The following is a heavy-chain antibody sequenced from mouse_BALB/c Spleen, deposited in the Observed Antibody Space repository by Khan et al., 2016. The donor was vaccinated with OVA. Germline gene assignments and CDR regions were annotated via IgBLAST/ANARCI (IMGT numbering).Heavy chain of an antibody. CDR2: IWAGGST. CDR1: GFSLITYG. V-gene: IGHV2-9*02. Sequence: QVTLKESGPGLVAPSQSLSITCSVSGFSLITYGVHWVRQSPGKGLEWLGIIWAGGSTTYNSALLSRLIISKYNSKSQVFLKMNSLQKDDTAMDYCDRETAYDGEYEAVDYWGQGTSVTVSA. D-gene: IGHD2-13*01. J-gene: IGHJ4*01. CDR3: DRETAYDGEYEAVDY.